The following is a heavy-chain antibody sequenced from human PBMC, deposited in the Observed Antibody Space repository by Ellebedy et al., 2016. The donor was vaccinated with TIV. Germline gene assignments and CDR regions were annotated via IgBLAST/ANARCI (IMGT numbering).Heavy chain of an antibody. J-gene: IGHJ4*02. CDR3: ARGPLPDSSGWFYYFDY. D-gene: IGHD6-19*01. CDR2: IYYTGST. Sequence: MPSETLSLTCTVSGASISGYYWSCIRQSPGKALEWIGYIYYTGSTNYNPSLTSRVTVSVDTSKNQFSLKLSSVTAADTAVYYCARGPLPDSSGWFYYFDYWGQGTLVTVSS. V-gene: IGHV4-59*01. CDR1: GASISGYY.